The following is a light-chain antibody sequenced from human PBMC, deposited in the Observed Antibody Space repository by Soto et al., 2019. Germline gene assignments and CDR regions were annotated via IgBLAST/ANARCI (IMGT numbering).Light chain of an antibody. V-gene: IGKV3-11*01. J-gene: IGKJ4*01. CDR3: QQRVNWPPT. CDR1: QSVSAY. CDR2: DAS. Sequence: EVVLTQSPASLSLSPGDRATLSCRADQSVSAYVGWYQQNPGQPPRLLFFDASSRASGVPHRFSAGGSGTDFTLIISSLQPEDFAVYYCQQRVNWPPTFGGGTKVEI.